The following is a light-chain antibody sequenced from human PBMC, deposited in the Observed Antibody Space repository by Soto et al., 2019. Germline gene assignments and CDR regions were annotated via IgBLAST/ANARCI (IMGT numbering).Light chain of an antibody. V-gene: IGKV3-20*01. CDR3: QQYGSSPGT. Sequence: EIVLTQSPGTLSLSPGEIATLSCRSSQSVSYNDFAWYQQKPGQAPRLLIYRASSRATGIPDRFSGGGSRTDFTLTISRLEPEDFAVYYCQQYGSSPGTFGQGTKVEIK. CDR1: QSVSYND. J-gene: IGKJ1*01. CDR2: RAS.